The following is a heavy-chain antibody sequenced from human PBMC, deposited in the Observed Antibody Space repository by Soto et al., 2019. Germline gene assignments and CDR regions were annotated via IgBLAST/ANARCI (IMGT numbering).Heavy chain of an antibody. CDR3: ARDAVSTIGDFDY. CDR1: GYTFTGYY. Sequence: ASVKVSCKASGYTFTGYYIHWVRQAPGQGLEWMGWINPNSGATNQAQKFQSRVTMARDTSISTAYMELSRLTSDDTAVYYCARDAVSTIGDFDYWGQGTLVTVSS. J-gene: IGHJ4*02. CDR2: INPNSGAT. D-gene: IGHD5-12*01. V-gene: IGHV1-2*02.